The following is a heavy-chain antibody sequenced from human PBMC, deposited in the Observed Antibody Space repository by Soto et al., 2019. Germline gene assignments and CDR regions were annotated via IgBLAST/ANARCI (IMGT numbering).Heavy chain of an antibody. Sequence: GGSLRLSCAASGFTFSSYSMNWVRQAPGKGLEWVSSISSSSSYIYYADSVKGRFTISRDNAKNSLYLQMNSLRAEDTAVYYCARGNPAAGLPDYWGQGTLVTVS. V-gene: IGHV3-21*01. CDR3: ARGNPAAGLPDY. CDR2: ISSSSSYI. D-gene: IGHD6-13*01. J-gene: IGHJ4*02. CDR1: GFTFSSYS.